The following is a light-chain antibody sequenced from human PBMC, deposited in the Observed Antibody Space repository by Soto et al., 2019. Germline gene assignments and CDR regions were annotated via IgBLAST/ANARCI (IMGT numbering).Light chain of an antibody. J-gene: IGKJ1*01. CDR3: QQYTSPPWT. V-gene: IGKV3-20*01. CDR2: RAS. Sequence: IVLTQSPGTLSLSLGESATLSCRASQSVPGNYLAWPQQGPGQAPRLLIHRASSRATGIPDRVSGSGSGTDFTRTITRLETEEFAVYYCQQYTSPPWTHGQGTKVEIK. CDR1: QSVPGNY.